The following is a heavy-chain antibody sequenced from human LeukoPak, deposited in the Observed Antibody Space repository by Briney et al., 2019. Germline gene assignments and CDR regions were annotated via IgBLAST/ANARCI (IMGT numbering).Heavy chain of an antibody. CDR1: GGSIGTYY. V-gene: IGHV4-59*01. J-gene: IGHJ3*02. D-gene: IGHD6-13*01. CDR2: IDYSGST. CDR3: ARVRRYSSRPDAFDI. Sequence: SETLSLTCAVSGGSIGTYYWSWIRQPPVKGLEWIGYIDYSGSTNYNPSLKSRVTLSVDTSKNQFSLKLSSVAAADTAVYYCARVRRYSSRPDAFDIWGQGTMVTVSP.